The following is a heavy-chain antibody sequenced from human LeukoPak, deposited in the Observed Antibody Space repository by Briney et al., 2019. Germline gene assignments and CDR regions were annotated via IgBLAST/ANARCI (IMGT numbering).Heavy chain of an antibody. CDR1: GYTFTDYY. V-gene: IGHV1-2*02. Sequence: ASVKVSCTASGYTFTDYYMHWVRQAPGQGLEWMGWINPNSGGTNYAQKFQGRVTMTRDTSISTAYMELSRLRSDDTAVYYCARDSCSGGSCYSFDYWGQGTLVTVSS. J-gene: IGHJ4*02. D-gene: IGHD2-15*01. CDR3: ARDSCSGGSCYSFDY. CDR2: INPNSGGT.